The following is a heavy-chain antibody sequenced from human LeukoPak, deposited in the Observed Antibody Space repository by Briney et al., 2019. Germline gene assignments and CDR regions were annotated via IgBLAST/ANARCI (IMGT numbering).Heavy chain of an antibody. D-gene: IGHD3-22*01. CDR1: GFTFSSYA. CDR3: AKYDSSVLASVAFDI. J-gene: IGHJ3*02. Sequence: GGSLRLSCAPSGFTFSSYAMSWVRQAPGKGLEWVSTISGSGDTTYYADSVRGRFTISRDNSKNTLYLQMNRLRPEDTAVYYCAKYDSSVLASVAFDIWGQGTMVTVSS. V-gene: IGHV3-23*01. CDR2: ISGSGDTT.